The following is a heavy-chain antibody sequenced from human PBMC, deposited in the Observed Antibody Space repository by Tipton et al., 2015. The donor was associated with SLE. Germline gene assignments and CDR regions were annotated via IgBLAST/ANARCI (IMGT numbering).Heavy chain of an antibody. CDR1: GASINSDS. CDR2: IYYTGTT. CDR3: AKIGGMGAARWRNWLDP. Sequence: LRLSCVVSGASINSDSWSWIRQPPGKGLEWIGNIYYTGTTIYNPSLNSRVTISGDTSKNQFSLKLSSVTAADTAVYYCAKIGGMGAARWRNWLDPWGQGTLVTVSS. J-gene: IGHJ5*02. V-gene: IGHV4-59*01. D-gene: IGHD6-6*01.